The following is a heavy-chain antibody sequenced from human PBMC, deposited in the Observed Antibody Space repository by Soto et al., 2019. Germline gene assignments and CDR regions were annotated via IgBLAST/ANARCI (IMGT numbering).Heavy chain of an antibody. V-gene: IGHV1-2*02. CDR2: INPNSGGT. CDR3: AEGYCSGGSCPAMGYYYGMDV. CDR1: GYTFTGYY. D-gene: IGHD2-15*01. J-gene: IGHJ6*02. Sequence: ASVKVSCKASGYTFTGYYMHWVRQAPGQGLEWMGWINPNSGGTNYAQKFQARVTMTRDTSISTAHMELSRLRSADTAVYYCAEGYCSGGSCPAMGYYYGMDVWGQGTTVTVSS.